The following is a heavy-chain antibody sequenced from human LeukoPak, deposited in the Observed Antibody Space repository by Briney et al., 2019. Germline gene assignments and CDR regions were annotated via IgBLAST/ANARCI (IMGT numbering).Heavy chain of an antibody. CDR3: ARGITIIVVAETRSSRMDL. J-gene: IGHJ6*03. CDR2: IITILGIP. V-gene: IGHV1-69*02. D-gene: IGHD3-22*01. CDR1: GGTFSSYT. Sequence: SVKVSRKASGGTFSSYTISWVRQAPGQGVEWMGRIITILGIPNYAQKFQDRVTITSVKSTSPAYIQQISLRSEDTALYYCARGITIIVVAETRSSRMDLWGKGTTVTVSS.